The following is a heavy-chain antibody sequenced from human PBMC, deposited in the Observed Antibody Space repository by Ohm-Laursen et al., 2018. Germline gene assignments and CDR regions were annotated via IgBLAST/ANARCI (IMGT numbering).Heavy chain of an antibody. CDR3: AREHSDGFGP. CDR2: ISGSGDTI. CDR1: GFTFSHYY. V-gene: IGHV3-11*01. Sequence: RLSCAASGFTFSHYYMSWIRQAPGKGLQWVSYISGSGDTIYYADSVKGRFTISRDNDKSSLYLQMNSLETDDTAVYYCAREHSDGFGPWGQGTLVTVFS. J-gene: IGHJ5*02.